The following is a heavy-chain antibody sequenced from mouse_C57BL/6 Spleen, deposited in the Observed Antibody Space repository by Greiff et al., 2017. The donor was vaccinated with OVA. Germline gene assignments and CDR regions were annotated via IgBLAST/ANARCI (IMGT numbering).Heavy chain of an antibody. CDR1: GYAFSSYW. J-gene: IGHJ3*01. D-gene: IGHD2-5*01. CDR2: IYPGDGDT. Sequence: LVESGAELVKPGASVKISCKASGYAFSSYWMNWVKQRPGKGLAWIGQIYPGDGDTNYNGKFKGKATLTADKSSSTAYMQLSSLTSEDSAVYFCARCAYYSNYEAYWGQGTLVTVSA. V-gene: IGHV1-80*01. CDR3: ARCAYYSNYEAY.